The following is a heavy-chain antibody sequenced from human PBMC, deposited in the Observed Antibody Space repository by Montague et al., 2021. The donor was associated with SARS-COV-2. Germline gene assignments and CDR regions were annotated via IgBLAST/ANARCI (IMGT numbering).Heavy chain of an antibody. Sequence: TLSLTCTVSIGSISSGSYYWSWIRPPAGQGLEWIGRIYTSGSSNYTPSLRRRVTISVDTSKNQFSLKLSSVTAADTAVYSCARDGYSSGWNGLHWFDPWGQGTLVTVSS. D-gene: IGHD6-25*01. CDR1: IGSISSGSYY. J-gene: IGHJ5*02. V-gene: IGHV4-61*02. CDR3: ARDGYSSGWNGLHWFDP. CDR2: IYTSGSS.